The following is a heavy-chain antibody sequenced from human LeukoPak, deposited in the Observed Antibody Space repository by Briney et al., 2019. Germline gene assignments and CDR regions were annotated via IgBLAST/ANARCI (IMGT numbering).Heavy chain of an antibody. D-gene: IGHD3-3*01. CDR3: ARDQNRITIFGVVPYYFDY. V-gene: IGHV1-2*02. Sequence: ASVKVSCKASGYTFTGYYMHWVRQAPGQGLEWMGWINPNSGGTNYAQKFQGRVTMTRDTSISTAYMELSRLRSDDTAVYYCARDQNRITIFGVVPYYFDYWGQGTLVTVSS. CDR1: GYTFTGYY. CDR2: INPNSGGT. J-gene: IGHJ4*02.